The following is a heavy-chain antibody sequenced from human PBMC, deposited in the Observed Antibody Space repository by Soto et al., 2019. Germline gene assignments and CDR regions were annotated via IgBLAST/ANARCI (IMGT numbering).Heavy chain of an antibody. J-gene: IGHJ6*02. Sequence: GASVKVSWKAYRYPFANYGISWVRQAPGQGLEWMGWISTDNGNTHSARTLQGRATMTTDTSTSTAYMEVRSLISDDTAMYYCAREGVGGAAAGISYYHHGLDVWGQGTTVTVSS. CDR3: AREGVGGAAAGISYYHHGLDV. V-gene: IGHV1-18*04. CDR2: ISTDNGNT. D-gene: IGHD6-13*01. CDR1: RYPFANYG.